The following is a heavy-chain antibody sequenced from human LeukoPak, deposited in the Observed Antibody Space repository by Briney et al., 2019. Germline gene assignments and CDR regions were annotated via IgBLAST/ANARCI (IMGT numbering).Heavy chain of an antibody. CDR2: INSDGSST. V-gene: IGHV3-74*01. J-gene: IGHJ4*02. Sequence: GGSLRLSCAASGFTFSSYWMHWVRHAPGKGLVWVSRINSDGSSTSYADSVKGRFTISRDNAKNTLYLQMNSLRAEDTAVYYCAREGTITAFDYWGQGTLVTVSS. D-gene: IGHD5-24*01. CDR1: GFTFSSYW. CDR3: AREGTITAFDY.